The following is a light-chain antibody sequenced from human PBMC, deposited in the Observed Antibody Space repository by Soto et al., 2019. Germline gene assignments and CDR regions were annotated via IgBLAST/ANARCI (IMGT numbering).Light chain of an antibody. V-gene: IGLV1-51*01. CDR3: VTWDNTLSAGV. CDR1: SSSIGNNY. CDR2: DDN. J-gene: IGLJ2*01. Sequence: QSVLTQPPSVSAAPGQKVTISCSGSSSSIGNNYVAWYQQFPGTAPRLLIYDDNKRPSGIPDRFSGSKSGTSATLGITGLQTGDEAEYYCVTWDNTLSAGVFGGGTKLTVL.